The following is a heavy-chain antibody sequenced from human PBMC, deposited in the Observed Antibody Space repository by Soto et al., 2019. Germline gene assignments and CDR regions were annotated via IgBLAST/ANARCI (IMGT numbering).Heavy chain of an antibody. CDR2: IIPIFGTA. D-gene: IGHD3-16*02. V-gene: IGHV1-69*13. CDR3: ARGAYYDYVWGSYRTPYYYYGMDV. Sequence: ASVKVSCKASGGTFSSYAISWVRQAPGQGLEWMGGIIPIFGTANYAQKFQGRVTITADESTSTAYMELSSLRSEDTAVYYCARGAYYDYVWGSYRTPYYYYGMDVWGQGTTVTVSS. CDR1: GGTFSSYA. J-gene: IGHJ6*02.